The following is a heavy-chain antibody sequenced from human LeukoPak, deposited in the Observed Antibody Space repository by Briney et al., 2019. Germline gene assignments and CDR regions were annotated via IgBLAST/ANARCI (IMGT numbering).Heavy chain of an antibody. J-gene: IGHJ4*02. D-gene: IGHD1-1*01. CDR1: RFPFSDYW. CDR2: IKQDGSEK. V-gene: IGHV3-7*01. Sequence: GGSLRLSCAASRFPFSDYWMNWVRQAPGKGLEWVANIKQDGSEKFYVDSVKGRFTISRDNAKNSLFLQMNSLRADDTAVYYCASLGNWGQGTLVTVSS. CDR3: ASLGN.